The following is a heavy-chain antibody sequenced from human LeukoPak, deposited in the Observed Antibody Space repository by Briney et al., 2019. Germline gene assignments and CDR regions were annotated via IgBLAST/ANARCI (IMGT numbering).Heavy chain of an antibody. CDR2: ISSRSSYI. V-gene: IGHV3-21*01. D-gene: IGHD3-16*01. J-gene: IGHJ3*02. Sequence: GGSLRLSCAASGFTFSSYNMKWVRQAPGKGLEWVSSISSRSSYIFYADSVKGRFTISRDNAKKSLYLQMNSLRAEDTAVYYCARELPRIGGQTDASDIWGQGTMVTVS. CDR3: ARELPRIGGQTDASDI. CDR1: GFTFSSYN.